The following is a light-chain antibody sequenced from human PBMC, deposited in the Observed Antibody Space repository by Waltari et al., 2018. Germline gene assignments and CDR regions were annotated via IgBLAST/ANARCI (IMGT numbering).Light chain of an antibody. CDR2: ENN. CDR1: SSNLWNYY. Sequence: SVLTQPPSVSASPGPTVTLSCSGSSSNLWNYYLSWYQQLPGTAPKLFIYENNKRPSGMPDRCSRSKSGTSATLGITGRQTGDEADYYCGTWDTSLSALIFGGGTKLTVL. J-gene: IGLJ2*01. V-gene: IGLV1-51*02. CDR3: GTWDTSLSALI.